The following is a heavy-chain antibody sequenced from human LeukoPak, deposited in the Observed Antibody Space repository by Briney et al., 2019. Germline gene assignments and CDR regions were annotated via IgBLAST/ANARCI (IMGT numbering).Heavy chain of an antibody. CDR2: INHSGST. V-gene: IGHV4-34*01. J-gene: IGHJ4*02. CDR3: AREGVYCSSTSCYPY. Sequence: SETLSLTCAVYGGSFSGYYWSWIRQPPGKGLEWIGEINHSGSTNYNPSLKSRVTISVDTSKNQFSPKLSSVTAADTAVYYCAREGVYCSSTSCYPYWGQGTLVTVSS. CDR1: GGSFSGYY. D-gene: IGHD2-2*01.